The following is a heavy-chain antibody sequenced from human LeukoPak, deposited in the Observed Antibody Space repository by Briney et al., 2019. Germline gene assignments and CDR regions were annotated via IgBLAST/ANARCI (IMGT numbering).Heavy chain of an antibody. D-gene: IGHD1-14*01. CDR3: ARGHSGIFDY. CDR1: GYTFTSYG. V-gene: IGHV1-18*01. J-gene: IGHJ4*02. Sequence: GASVKVSCKASGYTFTSYGISWLRQAPGQGLEWMAWNSVYNGNTNYAQKLQGRVTMTTDTSTSTAYMELTSLRSDDTAVYYCARGHSGIFDYWGQGTLVTVSS. CDR2: NSVYNGNT.